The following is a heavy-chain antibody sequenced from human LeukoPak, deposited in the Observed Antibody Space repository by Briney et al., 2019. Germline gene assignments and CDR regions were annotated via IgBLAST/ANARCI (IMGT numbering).Heavy chain of an antibody. Sequence: PGGSLRLSCAASGFTFSSYEMNWVRQAPGKGLEWVPYISSSGSTIYYADSVKGRFTISRDNAKNSLYLQMNSLRAEDTAVYYCARDLGLVATTYYYYYMDVWGKGTTVTVSS. D-gene: IGHD5-12*01. CDR2: ISSSGSTI. CDR3: ARDLGLVATTYYYYYMDV. V-gene: IGHV3-48*03. J-gene: IGHJ6*03. CDR1: GFTFSSYE.